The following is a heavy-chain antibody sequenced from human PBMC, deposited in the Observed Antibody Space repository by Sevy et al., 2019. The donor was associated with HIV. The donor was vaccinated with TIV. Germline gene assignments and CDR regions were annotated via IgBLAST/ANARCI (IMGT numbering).Heavy chain of an antibody. CDR2: TYYRSKWYN. Sequence: SQTLSLTCAISGDSVSSNSAAWNWIRQSPSRGLEWLGRTYYRSKWYNDYAVSVKSRITINPDTSKNQFSLQLNSVTPEDTAVYYCARAICVYYDFWSGYLKPDYYYYMDVWGKGTTVTVSS. CDR1: GDSVSSNSAA. J-gene: IGHJ6*03. CDR3: ARAICVYYDFWSGYLKPDYYYYMDV. V-gene: IGHV6-1*01. D-gene: IGHD3-3*01.